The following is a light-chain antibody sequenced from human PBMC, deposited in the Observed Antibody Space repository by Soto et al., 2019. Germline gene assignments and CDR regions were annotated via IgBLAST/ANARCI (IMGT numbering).Light chain of an antibody. CDR1: QSVSSY. Sequence: EIVLTQSPAPLSLSPGERATLSCRASQSVSSYLAWYQHKPGQAPRLLIYDASNRASGIPARFSGSGSGTDFTLTISSLEPEDFAVYYCQQRSNWGITFGPGTKVDIK. J-gene: IGKJ3*01. CDR2: DAS. V-gene: IGKV3-11*01. CDR3: QQRSNWGIT.